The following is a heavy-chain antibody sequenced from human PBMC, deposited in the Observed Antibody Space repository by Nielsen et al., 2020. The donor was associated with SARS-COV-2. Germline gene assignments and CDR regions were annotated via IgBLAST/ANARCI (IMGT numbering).Heavy chain of an antibody. CDR1: GGSISSGDYY. CDR3: ARAKGVPYSSSPSSNYYYGMDV. D-gene: IGHD6-13*01. CDR2: IYYSGST. Sequence: SETLSLTCTVSGGSISSGDYYWSWIRQPPGKGLEWIGYIYYSGSTYYNPSLKSRVTISVDTSKNQFSLKLSSVTAADTAVYYCARAKGVPYSSSPSSNYYYGMDVWGQGTTVTVSS. J-gene: IGHJ6*02. V-gene: IGHV4-30-4*02.